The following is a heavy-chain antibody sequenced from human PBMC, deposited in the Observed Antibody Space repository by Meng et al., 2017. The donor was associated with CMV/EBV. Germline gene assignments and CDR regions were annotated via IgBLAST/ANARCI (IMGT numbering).Heavy chain of an antibody. D-gene: IGHD6-13*01. J-gene: IGHJ3*02. CDR1: GGTFSSYT. V-gene: IGHV1-69*02. Sequence: SVKVSCKASGGTFSSYTISWVRQAPGQGLEWMGRIIPILGIANYAQKFQGRVTITADKSTSTAYMELSSLRSEDTAVYYCARLLTIAAAGRNAFDIWGHGTMVTVSS. CDR3: ARLLTIAAAGRNAFDI. CDR2: IIPILGIA.